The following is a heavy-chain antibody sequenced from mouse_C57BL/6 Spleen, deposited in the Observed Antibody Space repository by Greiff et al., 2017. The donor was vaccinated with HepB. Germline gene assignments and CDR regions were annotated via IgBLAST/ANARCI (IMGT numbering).Heavy chain of an antibody. Sequence: EVQRVESGGDLVKPGGSLKLSCAASGFTFSSYGMSWVRQTPDKRLEWVATISSGGSYTYYPDSVKGRFTISRDNAKNTLYLQMSSLKSEDTAMYYCASPGSSYDYAMDYWGQGTSVTVSS. J-gene: IGHJ4*01. CDR1: GFTFSSYG. CDR2: ISSGGSYT. V-gene: IGHV5-6*01. D-gene: IGHD1-1*01. CDR3: ASPGSSYDYAMDY.